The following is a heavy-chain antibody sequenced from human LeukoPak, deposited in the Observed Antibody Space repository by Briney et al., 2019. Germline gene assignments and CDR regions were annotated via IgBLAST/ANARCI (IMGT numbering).Heavy chain of an antibody. CDR3: ARGDQTYYYYYGMDV. Sequence: GGSLRLSCAASGFTFSSYWMHWVRQVPGKGLVWVSRINSDGSSTSYADSVKGRFTISRDNAKNTLYLQMNSLRAEDTAVYYCARGDQTYYYYYGMDVWGQGTTVTVSS. J-gene: IGHJ6*02. V-gene: IGHV3-74*01. CDR1: GFTFSSYW. CDR2: INSDGSST.